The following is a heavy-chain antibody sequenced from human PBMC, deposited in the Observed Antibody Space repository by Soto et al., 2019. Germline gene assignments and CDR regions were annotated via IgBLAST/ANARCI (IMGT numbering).Heavy chain of an antibody. CDR1: GGSVNTGDNY. Sequence: HVQLHQSGPRLVKPSQTLSLECSVIGGSVNTGDNYWSWVRQSPGRRLEWIGYIYHTGNTFYNPALENRVTMSVDASKNQFSLTLTSVTAADTAVYFCAREPLDGMDVWGQGTNVTVSS. J-gene: IGHJ6*02. CDR2: IYHTGNT. V-gene: IGHV4-30-4*01. CDR3: AREPLDGMDV.